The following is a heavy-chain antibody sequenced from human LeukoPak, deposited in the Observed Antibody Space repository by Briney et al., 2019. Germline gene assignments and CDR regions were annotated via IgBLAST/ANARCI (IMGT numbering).Heavy chain of an antibody. D-gene: IGHD3-10*01. CDR2: ISTSSSTI. CDR3: ARPVVRGVITRCGGMDV. Sequence: PGGSLRLSCAASGFTFSSYSMNWVRQAPGKGLEWVSYISTSSSTIYDADSVSGRFTISRDNAKNSLYLQMNSLRAEDTAVYYCARPVVRGVITRCGGMDVWGQGTTVTVSS. J-gene: IGHJ6*02. V-gene: IGHV3-48*01. CDR1: GFTFSSYS.